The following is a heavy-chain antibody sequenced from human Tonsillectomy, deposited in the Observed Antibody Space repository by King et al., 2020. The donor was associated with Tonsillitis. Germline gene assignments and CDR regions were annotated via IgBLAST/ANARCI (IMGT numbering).Heavy chain of an antibody. Sequence: VQLQESGPGLVKPSETLSLTCTVSGGSISGYYWTWIRQSPGKRLEWIGYIYSSGDNNYNPSLKSRVTMSVDTSMNQFSVQLRSVTAADTAVYYCAAGNGWTDFWDQGTLVAVSS. V-gene: IGHV4-59*01. CDR1: GGSISGYY. J-gene: IGHJ4*02. CDR3: AAGNGWTDF. D-gene: IGHD6-19*01. CDR2: IYSSGDN.